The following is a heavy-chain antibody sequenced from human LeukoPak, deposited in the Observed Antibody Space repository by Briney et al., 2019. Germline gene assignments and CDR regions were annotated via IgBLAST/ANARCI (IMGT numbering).Heavy chain of an antibody. D-gene: IGHD6-13*01. CDR1: GFTFSSYG. Sequence: GGSLRLSCAASGFTFSSYGMHWVRQAPGKGLECVAVISYDGSNKYYADSVKGRFTISRDNSKNTLYLQMNSLRAEDTAVYYCAKDLPLGEKQLVTVDHWGQGTLVTVSS. V-gene: IGHV3-30*18. J-gene: IGHJ4*02. CDR3: AKDLPLGEKQLVTVDH. CDR2: ISYDGSNK.